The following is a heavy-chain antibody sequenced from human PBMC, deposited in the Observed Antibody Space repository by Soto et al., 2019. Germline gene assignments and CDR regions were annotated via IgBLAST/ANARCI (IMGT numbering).Heavy chain of an antibody. CDR2: IYDSGST. V-gene: IGHV4-31*03. CDR1: GGCISSGGYY. D-gene: IGHD2-15*01. J-gene: IGHJ6*02. Sequence: SETLSLTCTVSGGCISSGGYYWSWIRQHPGKGREWSWYIYDSGSTYYNPSLKSRVTISVDTSKHPFCLKLSSVTAADTAVYYCARGGWDLAYCSGGSCYTYYYYYGMDVWGQGTTVTVSS. CDR3: ARGGWDLAYCSGGSCYTYYYYYGMDV.